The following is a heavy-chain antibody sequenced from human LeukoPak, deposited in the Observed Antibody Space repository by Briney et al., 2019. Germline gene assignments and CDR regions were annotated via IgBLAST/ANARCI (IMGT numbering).Heavy chain of an antibody. J-gene: IGHJ4*02. CDR1: GGSIRSYY. CDR3: ARHHSGHYSQTFDN. CDR2: FYYSGST. Sequence: SETLSLTCTVSGGSIRSYYWSWIRQPPGKGLEWIGYFYYSGSTNYNPSLKSRVTISVDVPKNQFSLKLSSVTAADTAVYYCARHHSGHYSQTFDNWGQGTLVTVSS. D-gene: IGHD2-15*01. V-gene: IGHV4-59*08.